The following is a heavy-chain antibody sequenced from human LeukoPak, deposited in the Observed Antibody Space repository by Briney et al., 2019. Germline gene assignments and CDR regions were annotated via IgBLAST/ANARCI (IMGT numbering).Heavy chain of an antibody. CDR3: ARALLRPWFDP. J-gene: IGHJ5*02. Sequence: KPSETLSLTCTVSGGSISNYYWSWIRQPPGKGLEWIGYISYSGSTNYNPSLKSRVTISVDTSKNQFSLKLRSVTTADTAVYYCARALLRPWFDPWGQGTLVTVSS. D-gene: IGHD3-16*01. CDR2: ISYSGST. V-gene: IGHV4-59*01. CDR1: GGSISNYY.